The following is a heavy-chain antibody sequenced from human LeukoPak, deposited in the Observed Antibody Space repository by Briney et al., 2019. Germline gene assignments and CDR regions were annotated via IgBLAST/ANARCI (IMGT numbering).Heavy chain of an antibody. CDR1: GGSISSYY. CDR2: IYYSGST. D-gene: IGHD5-18*01. V-gene: IGHV4-59*01. Sequence: PSETLSLTCTVSGGSISSYYWSWVRQPPGKGLEWIGYIYYSGSTTYNPSIKSRVTISVDTSKNQFSLKLSSVTAADTAVYYCAGGGSNGYSYGSFYYMDVWGKGTTVTVSS. CDR3: AGGGSNGYSYGSFYYMDV. J-gene: IGHJ6*03.